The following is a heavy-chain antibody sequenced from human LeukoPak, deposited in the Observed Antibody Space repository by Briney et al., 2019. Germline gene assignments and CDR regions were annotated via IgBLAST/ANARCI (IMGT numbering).Heavy chain of an antibody. Sequence: GGSLRLSCAASGFTFSSYAMSWVRQVPGMGLEWVSTISGSGGSTYYADSVKGRFTISRDNSKNTLFLQMNSLRAEDTAVYYCAKDDSSGVICDYWGQGALVTVSS. J-gene: IGHJ4*02. V-gene: IGHV3-23*01. CDR1: GFTFSSYA. CDR3: AKDDSSGVICDY. CDR2: ISGSGGST. D-gene: IGHD3-22*01.